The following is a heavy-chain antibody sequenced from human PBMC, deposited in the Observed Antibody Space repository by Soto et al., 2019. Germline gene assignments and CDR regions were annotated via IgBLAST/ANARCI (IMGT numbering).Heavy chain of an antibody. D-gene: IGHD2-2*01. CDR3: ARKILGSTSRPNYWYFDL. CDR1: GFTFINYA. CDR2: ISGGGDAT. J-gene: IGHJ2*01. V-gene: IGHV3-23*01. Sequence: EVQLLESGGGLVQPGGSLRLSCAGSGFTFINYAMNWVRQAPGKGLEWVSSISGGGDATFFADSVRGRFTISRDNSKNTVTLQMNSLGVDDTAVYYCARKILGSTSRPNYWYFDLWGRDTLVTVSS.